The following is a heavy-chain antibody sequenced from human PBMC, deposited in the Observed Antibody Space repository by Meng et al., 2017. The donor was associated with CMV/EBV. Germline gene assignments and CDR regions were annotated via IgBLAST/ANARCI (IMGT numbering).Heavy chain of an antibody. CDR3: AKDFYDFWSGYLIDYYYYYGMDV. CDR1: GFTFSSYS. CDR2: IRYDGSNK. J-gene: IGHJ6*02. D-gene: IGHD3-3*01. Sequence: GGSLRLSCAASGFTFSSYSMHWVRQAPGKGLEWVAFIRYDGSNKYYADSVKGRFTISRDNSKNTLYLQMNSLRAEDTAVYYCAKDFYDFWSGYLIDYYYYYGMDVWGQGTTVTVSS. V-gene: IGHV3-30*02.